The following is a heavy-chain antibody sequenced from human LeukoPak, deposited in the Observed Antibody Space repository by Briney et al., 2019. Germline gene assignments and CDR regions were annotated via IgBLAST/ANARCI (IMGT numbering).Heavy chain of an antibody. J-gene: IGHJ6*03. CDR2: ISSNGGST. CDR1: GFTFSSYA. CDR3: ARDSGCGGDCYWNYYYYYMDV. D-gene: IGHD2-21*02. Sequence: PGGSLRLSCAASGFTFSSYAMHWVRQAPGKGLEYVSAISSNGGSTYYANSVKGRFTISRDNSKNTLYLQMGSLRAEDMAVYYCARDSGCGGDCYWNYYYYYMDVWGKGTTVTVSS. V-gene: IGHV3-64*01.